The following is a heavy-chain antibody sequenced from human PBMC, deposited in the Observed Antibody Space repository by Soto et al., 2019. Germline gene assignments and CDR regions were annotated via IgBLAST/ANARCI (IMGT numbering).Heavy chain of an antibody. CDR3: ARGWGYDSDTYYYAY. CDR2: IIPIFGTA. J-gene: IGHJ4*02. Sequence: SVEVSCKASGCTFSSYAISCVRQAPAQGLEWMGGIIPIFGTANYAQKFQGRVTITADESTSTAYMELSSLRSEDTAVYYCARGWGYDSDTYYYAYWGQGTLVTVSS. V-gene: IGHV1-69*13. CDR1: GCTFSSYA. D-gene: IGHD3-22*01.